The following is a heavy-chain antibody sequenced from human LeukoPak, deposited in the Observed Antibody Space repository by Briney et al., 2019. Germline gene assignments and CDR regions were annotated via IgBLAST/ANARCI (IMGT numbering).Heavy chain of an antibody. CDR1: GFTFSISW. CDR3: ANRWGTQALGNNIDI. J-gene: IGHJ3*02. D-gene: IGHD2-8*02. V-gene: IGHV3-74*01. Sequence: GGSLRLSCAASGFTFSISWMHWVRQAPGKGLAWVSHINSDGSSTDYADSVRGRFTISRDNSKNTLYLQMNSLRPEDTAVYYCANRWGTQALGNNIDIWGQGTLVTVSS. CDR2: INSDGSST.